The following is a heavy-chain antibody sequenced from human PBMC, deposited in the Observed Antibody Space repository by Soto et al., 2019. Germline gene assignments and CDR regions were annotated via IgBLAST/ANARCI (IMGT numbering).Heavy chain of an antibody. CDR2: IFYSGST. CDR3: ARGRGYSSGSPFGY. Sequence: ETLSLTCTVSGGSISSYYWSWIRQPPGKGLEWIGNIFYSGSTNYNPSLKSRVTISIDTSKIQFSLRLSSVTAADTAVYYCARGRGYSSGSPFGYWGQGTLVIVSS. CDR1: GGSISSYY. D-gene: IGHD5-18*01. J-gene: IGHJ4*02. V-gene: IGHV4-59*01.